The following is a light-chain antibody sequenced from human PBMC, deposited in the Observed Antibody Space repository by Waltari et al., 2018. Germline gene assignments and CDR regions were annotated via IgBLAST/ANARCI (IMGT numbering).Light chain of an antibody. Sequence: DIQMTQSPSTLSASVGDRVTITCRASQSISNYLAWYQQKPGKAPNLLIYKASILKSGVSSRFSGSGSGTQFTLTISSLQPGDFATYFCQQYNTYSSFGQGIKLEIK. CDR3: QQYNTYSS. J-gene: IGKJ2*01. CDR2: KAS. CDR1: QSISNY. V-gene: IGKV1-5*03.